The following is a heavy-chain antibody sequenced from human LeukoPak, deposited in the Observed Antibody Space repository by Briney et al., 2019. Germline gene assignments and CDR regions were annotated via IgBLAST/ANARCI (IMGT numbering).Heavy chain of an antibody. CDR2: ISAYNGNT. J-gene: IGHJ6*02. CDR1: GYDFSTYG. CDR3: SSGAYCGGDCYRGYYYYGMDV. D-gene: IGHD2-21*02. V-gene: IGHV1-18*01. Sequence: ASVTVSRRTSGYDFSTYGITWVRQAPGQGLEWMGWISAYNGNTNYAQKLQGRVTMTTNTSTSTAYMELRSLRSGDTAVYYFSSGAYCGGDCYRGYYYYGMDVWGQGTTVTVSS.